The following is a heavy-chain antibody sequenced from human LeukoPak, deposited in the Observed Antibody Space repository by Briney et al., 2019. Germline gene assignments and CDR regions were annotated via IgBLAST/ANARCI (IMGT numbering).Heavy chain of an antibody. Sequence: SETLSLTCTVSGDSISSYYWTWIRQPPGKGLEWLGYISYSGSTSYNPSLKSRVTISLDTSKNQFSLRLTSVTAADTAVYYCARERVGATTDYYYYGMDVWGQGTTVTVSS. D-gene: IGHD1-26*01. V-gene: IGHV4-59*01. CDR1: GDSISSYY. J-gene: IGHJ6*02. CDR3: ARERVGATTDYYYYGMDV. CDR2: ISYSGST.